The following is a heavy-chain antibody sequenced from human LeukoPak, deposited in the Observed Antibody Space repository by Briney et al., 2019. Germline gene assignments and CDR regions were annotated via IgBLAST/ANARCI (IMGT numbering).Heavy chain of an antibody. D-gene: IGHD4-23*01. CDR3: AKEDYGGNSKTFDI. Sequence: GGSLRLSCAASGFTFSSYAMAWIRQAPGKGLEWVSTVTNSGSSTYCADSVKGRFTISRDNSKNTLFLQMNSLRAEDTAVYYCAKEDYGGNSKTFDIWGQGTMVTVSS. V-gene: IGHV3-23*01. CDR1: GFTFSSYA. CDR2: VTNSGSST. J-gene: IGHJ3*02.